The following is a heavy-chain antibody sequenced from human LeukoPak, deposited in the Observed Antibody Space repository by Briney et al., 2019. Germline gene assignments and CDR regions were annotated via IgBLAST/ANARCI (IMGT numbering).Heavy chain of an antibody. CDR1: GFTFSSYG. CDR3: ARIGSSPQYNDAFDI. Sequence: PGGTLRLSCAASGFTFSSYGMSWVRQAPGKGLEWVSAISGSGGSTYYADSVKGRFTISRDNSKNTLYLQMNSLRAEDTAVYYCARIGSSPQYNDAFDIWGQGTMVTVSS. CDR2: ISGSGGST. D-gene: IGHD6-13*01. J-gene: IGHJ3*02. V-gene: IGHV3-23*01.